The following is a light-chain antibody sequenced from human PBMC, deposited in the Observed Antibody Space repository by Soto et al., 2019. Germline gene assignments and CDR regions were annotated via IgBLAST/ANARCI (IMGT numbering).Light chain of an antibody. Sequence: QSALTQSPSASASPGDSVKLTCTVSSGHINYAIAWHQQQPEKGPRYLMKINTDGSHIKGVGIPERFSGSSSGAERYLIISGLQAEDEAEYYCQTWGTGINWVFGGGTKLTVL. CDR2: INTDGSH. CDR1: SGHINYA. J-gene: IGLJ3*02. CDR3: QTWGTGINWV. V-gene: IGLV4-69*01.